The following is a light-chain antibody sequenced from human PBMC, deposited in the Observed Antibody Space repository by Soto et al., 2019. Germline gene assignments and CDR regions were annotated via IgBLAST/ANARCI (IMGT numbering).Light chain of an antibody. V-gene: IGLV2-14*01. CDR3: SSSTTSSTYLV. CDR2: DVS. J-gene: IGLJ2*01. CDR1: SSDVGGYNY. Sequence: QSVLTQPASVSGSPGQSITISCTGTSSDVGGYNYVSWYQQHPGKAPKLMIYDVSNRPSGVSNRFSGSKSGNTASLTISGLQAADEADYYCSSSTTSSTYLVFGGGTKLTVL.